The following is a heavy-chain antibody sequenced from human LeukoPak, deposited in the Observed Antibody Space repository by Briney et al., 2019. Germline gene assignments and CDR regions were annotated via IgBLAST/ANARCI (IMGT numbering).Heavy chain of an antibody. Sequence: SETLSLTCAVYGGSFSGYYWSWIRQPPGKGLEWIGEINHSGSTIYNPSLKSRVTISLDTSKNQLSLTLNSVTAADTAVYYCARNMAYWGQGTLVTVSS. V-gene: IGHV4-34*01. D-gene: IGHD2/OR15-2a*01. CDR1: GGSFSGYY. J-gene: IGHJ4*02. CDR2: INHSGST. CDR3: ARNMAY.